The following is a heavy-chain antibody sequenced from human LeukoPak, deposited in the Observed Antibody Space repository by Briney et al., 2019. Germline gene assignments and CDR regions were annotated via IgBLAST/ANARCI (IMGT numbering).Heavy chain of an antibody. V-gene: IGHV3-7*01. CDR1: GFTFSHYW. D-gene: IGHD1-26*01. CDR3: AREGGEWELLRTFDY. Sequence: GGSLRLSCAASGFTFSHYWMSWVRQAPGKGLEWVANINQDGRERYYVDSVKGRFTISRDNAKNSLYLQMNSLRAEDTAVYYCAREGGEWELLRTFDYWGQGTLVTVSS. J-gene: IGHJ4*02. CDR2: INQDGRER.